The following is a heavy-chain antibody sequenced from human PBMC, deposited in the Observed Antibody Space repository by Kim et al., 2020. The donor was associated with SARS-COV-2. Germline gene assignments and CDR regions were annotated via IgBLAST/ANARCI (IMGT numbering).Heavy chain of an antibody. J-gene: IGHJ2*01. V-gene: IGHV4-39*01. CDR1: GGSISSSSYY. Sequence: SETLSLTCTVSGGSISSSSYYWGWIRQPPGKGLEWIGSLYYSGRTYYNPSLKSRVTISVDTSKNQFSLKLSSVTAADTAVYYCARRGRDGYNNRYFDLWGRGTLVTVSS. CDR3: ARRGRDGYNNRYFDL. CDR2: LYYSGRT. D-gene: IGHD4-4*01.